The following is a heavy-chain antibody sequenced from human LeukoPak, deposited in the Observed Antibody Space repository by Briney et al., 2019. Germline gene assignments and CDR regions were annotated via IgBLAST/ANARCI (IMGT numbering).Heavy chain of an antibody. D-gene: IGHD3-10*01. CDR1: GASRCSGYY. CDR3: ARDTLGGSGIYYSATNRFDP. J-gene: IGHJ5*02. V-gene: IGHV4-38-2*02. Sequence: PSETLSLTSAVSGASRCSGYYLRWIRQPPGKGLEWIGSIYHSGSTYYNPSLKSRVTISVDSSKPQFSLKERSVTAAETAVYCGARDTLGGSGIYYSATNRFDPWGQGTLVTVSS. CDR2: IYHSGST.